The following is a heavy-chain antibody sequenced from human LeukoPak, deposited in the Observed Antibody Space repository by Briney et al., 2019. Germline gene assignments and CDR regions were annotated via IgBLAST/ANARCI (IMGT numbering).Heavy chain of an antibody. J-gene: IGHJ5*02. V-gene: IGHV1-2*02. D-gene: IGHD6-13*01. CDR2: INPNSGGT. CDR3: ARDPSSWYTWRFDP. Sequence: ASVKVSRKASGYTFTGYYVHWVRQAPGQGLEWMGWINPNSGGTNYAQKFQGRVTMTRDTSISTAYMELSRLRSDDTAVYYCARDPSSWYTWRFDPWRQGTLVTVSS. CDR1: GYTFTGYY.